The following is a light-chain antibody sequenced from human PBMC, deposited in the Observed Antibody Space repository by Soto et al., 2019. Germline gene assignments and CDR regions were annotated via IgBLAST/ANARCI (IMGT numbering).Light chain of an antibody. CDR1: QSVTSN. J-gene: IGKJ4*01. Sequence: EIVMTQSPATLSVSPGERATLSCRASQSVTSNLAWYQLKPGQAPRLLIYDASSRATGIPARFSGSGSGTEFTLTISSLQSEDFAVYYCQQYNSMLSFGGGTEVEIK. CDR3: QQYNSMLS. V-gene: IGKV3-15*01. CDR2: DAS.